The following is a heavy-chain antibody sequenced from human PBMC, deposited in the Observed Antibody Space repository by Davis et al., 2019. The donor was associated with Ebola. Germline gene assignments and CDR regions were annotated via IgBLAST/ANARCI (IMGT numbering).Heavy chain of an antibody. Sequence: GGSLRLSCAASGFTFSTYAMSWVRQAPGKGLEWVSAISDNGGDIYYAGSVKGRFTISRDNSKNTLYLQMNGLRVEDTAIYYCAKDTSNIWFDIWGQGTNVTVSS. CDR3: AKDTSNIWFDI. CDR2: ISDNGGDI. V-gene: IGHV3-23*01. J-gene: IGHJ3*02. D-gene: IGHD1-26*01. CDR1: GFTFSTYA.